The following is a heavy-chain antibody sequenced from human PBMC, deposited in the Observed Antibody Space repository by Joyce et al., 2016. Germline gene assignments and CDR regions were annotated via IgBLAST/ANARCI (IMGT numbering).Heavy chain of an antibody. V-gene: IGHV4-61*02. D-gene: IGHD2-2*02. CDR1: GGSINTGTYF. CDR3: ARGFCGGASCYNFDP. CDR2: ISTSGST. J-gene: IGHJ5*02. Sequence: LSLTCNVSGGSINTGTYFWSWIRQPAGKGLEWIGLISTSGSTNYNPSHKSRATIAVDTSKNQISLTLSSVTAADTDLYYCARGFCGGASCYNFDPWGQGALVTVSS.